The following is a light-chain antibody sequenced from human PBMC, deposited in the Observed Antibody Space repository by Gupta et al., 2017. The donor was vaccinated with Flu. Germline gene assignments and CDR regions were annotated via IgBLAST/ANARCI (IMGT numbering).Light chain of an antibody. J-gene: IGKJ2*01. CDR3: QQDYYSPPN. CDR2: GAS. V-gene: IGKV3-20*01. CDR1: EDMDNY. Sequence: EIVLTQSPGTLSLSPGESASLSCRASEDMDNYLAWYSQKPGQPPRLLIYGASTRATGIPERFSGGESGKDYTLTISRLEPDEFAVYYCQQDYYSPPNFGQGTKMEIK.